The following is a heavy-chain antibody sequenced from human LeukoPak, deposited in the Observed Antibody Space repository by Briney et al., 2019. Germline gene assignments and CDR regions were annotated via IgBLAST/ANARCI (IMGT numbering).Heavy chain of an antibody. J-gene: IGHJ6*04. CDR3: AELGITMIGGV. V-gene: IGHV3-21*01. CDR1: GFTFSNYN. CDR2: ISYSSSYI. Sequence: GGSLRLSCAASGFTFSNYNMNWVRQAPGKGLEWVSSISYSSSYIYYADSVKGRFTISRDNAKNSLYLQMNSLRAEDTAVYYCAELGITMIGGVWGKGTTVTISS. D-gene: IGHD3-10*02.